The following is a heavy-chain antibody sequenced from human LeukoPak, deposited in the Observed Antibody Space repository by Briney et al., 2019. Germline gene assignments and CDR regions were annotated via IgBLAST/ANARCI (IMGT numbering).Heavy chain of an antibody. CDR3: ARDWSYYGSGSYHDAFDI. J-gene: IGHJ3*02. V-gene: IGHV3-21*01. CDR2: ISSSSSYI. CDR1: GFTFSSYS. D-gene: IGHD3-10*01. Sequence: GGSLRLSCAASGFTFSSYSMNWVRQAPGKGLEWVSSISSSSSYIYYADSAKGRFTISRDNAKNSLYLQMNSLRAEDTAVYYCARDWSYYGSGSYHDAFDIWGQGTMVIVSS.